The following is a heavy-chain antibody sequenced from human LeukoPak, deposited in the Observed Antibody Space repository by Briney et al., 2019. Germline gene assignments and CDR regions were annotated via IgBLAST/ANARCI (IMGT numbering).Heavy chain of an antibody. Sequence: TSVKVSCKASGYTFIGYYLHWVRQAPGQGLEWMGWINPHNGDTNYAQKFQGRLTITKDTSKNQVVLTMTNMDPVDTATYYCAHYYDWSGYYYVYFDYWGQGTLVTVSS. V-gene: IGHV1-2*02. CDR3: AHYYDWSGYYYVYFDY. CDR2: INPHNGDT. D-gene: IGHD3-22*01. J-gene: IGHJ4*02. CDR1: GYTFIGYY.